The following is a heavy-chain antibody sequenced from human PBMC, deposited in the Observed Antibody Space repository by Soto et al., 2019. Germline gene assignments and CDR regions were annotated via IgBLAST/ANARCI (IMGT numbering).Heavy chain of an antibody. CDR2: ISAYNGNT. J-gene: IGHJ4*02. V-gene: IGHV1-18*01. CDR3: ARDLGGGGYSYGYSDY. Sequence: VASVKVSCKASGYTFTSYGISWVRQAPGQGLEWMGWISAYNGNTNYAQKLQGRVTMTTDTSTSTAYMELRSLRSDDTAVYYCARDLGGGGYSYGYSDYWGQGTLVTVSS. D-gene: IGHD5-18*01. CDR1: GYTFTSYG.